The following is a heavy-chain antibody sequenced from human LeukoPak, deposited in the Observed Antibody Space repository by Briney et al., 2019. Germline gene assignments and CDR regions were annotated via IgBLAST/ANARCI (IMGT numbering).Heavy chain of an antibody. Sequence: GGSLRLSCAASGFTFSDYYMSWIRQAPGKGLEWVSYISSSGSTIYYADSVKGRFTISRDNAKNSLYLQMNSLRAEVTAVYYCARDRSDYVWGSTANPAAQYFDYWGQGTLVTVSS. CDR3: ARDRSDYVWGSTANPAAQYFDY. V-gene: IGHV3-11*01. CDR1: GFTFSDYY. CDR2: ISSSGSTI. D-gene: IGHD3-16*01. J-gene: IGHJ4*02.